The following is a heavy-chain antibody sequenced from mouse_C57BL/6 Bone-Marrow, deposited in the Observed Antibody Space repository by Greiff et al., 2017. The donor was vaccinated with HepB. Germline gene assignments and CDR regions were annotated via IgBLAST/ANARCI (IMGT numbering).Heavy chain of an antibody. D-gene: IGHD4-1*01. CDR2: IYPRSGNT. CDR3: ARSLNWAFDY. V-gene: IGHV1-81*01. CDR1: GYTFTSYG. Sequence: VQRVESGAELARPGASVKLSCKASGYTFTSYGISWVKQRTGQGLEWIGEIYPRSGNTYYNEKFKGKATLTADKSSSTAYMELRSLTSEDSAVYFCARSLNWAFDYWGQGTTLTVSS. J-gene: IGHJ2*01.